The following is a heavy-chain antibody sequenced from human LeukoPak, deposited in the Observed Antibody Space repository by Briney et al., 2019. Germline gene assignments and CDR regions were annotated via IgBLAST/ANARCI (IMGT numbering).Heavy chain of an antibody. D-gene: IGHD3-10*01. Sequence: SETLSLTCTVSGDSISSSYYYWGWIRQPPGRGLEWIGSMFYSGSTYYNPSLKSRVTISVDTSKNQFSLKLSSVTAADTAVYYCARDGSPGVDSWGQGTLATVSS. J-gene: IGHJ4*02. V-gene: IGHV4-39*02. CDR1: GDSISSSYYY. CDR2: MFYSGST. CDR3: ARDGSPGVDS.